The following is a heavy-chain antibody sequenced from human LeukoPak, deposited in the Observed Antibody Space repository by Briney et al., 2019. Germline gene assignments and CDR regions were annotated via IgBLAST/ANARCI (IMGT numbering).Heavy chain of an antibody. CDR2: VSIGGTYI. V-gene: IGHV3-21*01. Sequence: GGSLRPSCAASGFTFSSYGMNWVRQAPGKGLEWVSFVSIGGTYIYYADSVKGRFTISRDDAKNSLYLQMNSLTAEDTAEYYCARSKINTVTTGWYFDLWGRGTLVTVSS. J-gene: IGHJ2*01. CDR3: ARSKINTVTTGWYFDL. D-gene: IGHD4-17*01. CDR1: GFTFSSYG.